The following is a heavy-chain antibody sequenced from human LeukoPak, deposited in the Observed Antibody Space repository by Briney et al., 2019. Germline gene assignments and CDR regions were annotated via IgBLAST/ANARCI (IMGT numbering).Heavy chain of an antibody. D-gene: IGHD3-22*01. Sequence: PGRSLRLSCAASGFTFSSYGMHWVRQAPGKGLEWVAVIWYDGSNKYYADSVKGRFTISRDNSKNTLYLQMNSLRAEDTAVYYCARDPYTTSSGYYLFDYWGQGTLVTVSS. CDR1: GFTFSSYG. CDR3: ARDPYTTSSGYYLFDY. CDR2: IWYDGSNK. J-gene: IGHJ4*02. V-gene: IGHV3-33*01.